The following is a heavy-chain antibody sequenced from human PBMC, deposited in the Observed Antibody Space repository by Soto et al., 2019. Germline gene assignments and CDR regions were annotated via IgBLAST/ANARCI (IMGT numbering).Heavy chain of an antibody. CDR1: GFTFSSYG. CDR2: IKSKTDGGTT. V-gene: IGHV3-15*01. Sequence: VQLVESGGGVVQPGRSLRLSCAASGFTFSSYGMHWVRQAPGKGLEWVGRIKSKTDGGTTDYAAPVKGRFTISRDDSKNTLYLQMNSLKTEDTAVYYCTTLKMYCSSTSCYYYWGQGTLVTVSS. D-gene: IGHD2-2*01. J-gene: IGHJ4*02. CDR3: TTLKMYCSSTSCYYY.